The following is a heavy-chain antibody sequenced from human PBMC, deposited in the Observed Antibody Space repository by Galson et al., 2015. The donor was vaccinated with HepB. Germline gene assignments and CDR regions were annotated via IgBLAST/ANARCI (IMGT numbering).Heavy chain of an antibody. D-gene: IGHD3-22*01. CDR1: GFTFSSYG. J-gene: IGHJ3*02. Sequence: SLRLSCAASGFTFSSYGMHWVRQAPGKGLEWVAVIWYDGSNKYYADSVKGRFTISRDNSKNTLYLQMNSLRAEDTAMYYCARDLYYYDSSGYYRSDAFDIWGQGTRVTVSS. V-gene: IGHV3-33*01. CDR3: ARDLYYYDSSGYYRSDAFDI. CDR2: IWYDGSNK.